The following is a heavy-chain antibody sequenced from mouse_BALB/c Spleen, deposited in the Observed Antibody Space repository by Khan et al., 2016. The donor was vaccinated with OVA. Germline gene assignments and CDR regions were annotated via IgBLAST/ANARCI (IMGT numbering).Heavy chain of an antibody. J-gene: IGHJ2*01. V-gene: IGHV5-17*02. Sequence: EVKLEESGGGLVQPGGSRKLSCAASGFTFSSFGMHWVRQVPEKGLEWVAYISSGSNTTYYADTLKGRFTISRDNPKNTLFLQMTSLRSKDTAMYYCATDSYGYLGYFDYWGQGTTLTVSS. CDR2: ISSGSNTT. CDR3: ATDSYGYLGYFDY. D-gene: IGHD1-2*01. CDR1: GFTFSSFG.